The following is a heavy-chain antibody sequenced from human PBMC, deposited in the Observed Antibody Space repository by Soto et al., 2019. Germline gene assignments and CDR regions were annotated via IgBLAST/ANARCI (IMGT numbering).Heavy chain of an antibody. V-gene: IGHV3-21*02. J-gene: IGHJ5*01. CDR1: GFTFSAYT. D-gene: IGHD4-17*01. CDR2: LDPSSTYI. Sequence: EVQLVESGGGPVKPGGSLRLSCAASGFTFSAYTMNWVRQAPGKGLEWVSSLDPSSTYIYYADSVKGRFTLSRDNAKKSLFLRLNSLRADDTALYYCVRGSYGDSDSWGQGTLVTVSS. CDR3: VRGSYGDSDS.